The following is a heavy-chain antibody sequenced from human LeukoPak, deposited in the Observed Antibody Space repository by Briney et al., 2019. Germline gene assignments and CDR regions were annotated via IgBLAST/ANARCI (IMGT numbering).Heavy chain of an antibody. CDR3: ARDSWARAYDIDH. D-gene: IGHD5-12*01. CDR2: ISVDNGNT. V-gene: IGHV1-18*01. CDR1: GFTFTNYG. Sequence: ASVQVSCKTSGFTFTNYGISRVRQAPGQGLEWMAWISVDNGNTNYIQKVQGRVTLTTDTSTSTAYMELRSLTSDDTAVYYCARDSWARAYDIDHWGQGTLGTVSS. J-gene: IGHJ5*02.